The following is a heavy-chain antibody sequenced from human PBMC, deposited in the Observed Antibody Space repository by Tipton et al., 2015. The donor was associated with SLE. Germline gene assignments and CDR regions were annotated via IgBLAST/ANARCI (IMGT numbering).Heavy chain of an antibody. CDR1: GGSFSGYY. CDR3: TSSSWYVSYFDY. D-gene: IGHD6-13*01. J-gene: IGHJ4*02. CDR2: INHSGST. V-gene: IGHV4-34*01. Sequence: TLSLTCAVYGGSFSGYYWSWIRQPPGKGLEWIGEINHSGSTNYNPSLKSRVTISVDTSKNQFSLKLSSVTAADTAVYYCTSSSWYVSYFDYWGQGTLVTVSS.